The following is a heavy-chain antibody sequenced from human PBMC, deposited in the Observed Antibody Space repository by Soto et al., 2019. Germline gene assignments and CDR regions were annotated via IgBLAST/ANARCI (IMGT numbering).Heavy chain of an antibody. CDR1: GFTFSGSA. D-gene: IGHD1-26*01. Sequence: TGGSLRLSCAASGFTFSGSAIHWVRQASGKGLEWVGRIRSKSNSFATAYAASVNDRFTISRDDSKNTAYLQMNSLKTEDTAVYYCSRPAVGNTGDYWGLGTLVTVSS. V-gene: IGHV3-73*01. CDR3: SRPAVGNTGDY. J-gene: IGHJ4*02. CDR2: IRSKSNSFAT.